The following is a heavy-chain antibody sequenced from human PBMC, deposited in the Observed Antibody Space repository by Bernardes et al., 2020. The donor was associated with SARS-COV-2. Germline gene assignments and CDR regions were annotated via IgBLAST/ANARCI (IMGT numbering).Heavy chain of an antibody. V-gene: IGHV4-4*07. J-gene: IGHJ4*02. D-gene: IGHD1-26*01. Sequence: SETLSLTCTVSGGSISSYYWSWIRKPAGKGLEWNGRIYTSGSTNYNPSLKSRVTMSVDTSKNQFSLKLSSVTAADTAVYYCAREREVGATDYWGQGTLVTVSS. CDR2: IYTSGST. CDR1: GGSISSYY. CDR3: AREREVGATDY.